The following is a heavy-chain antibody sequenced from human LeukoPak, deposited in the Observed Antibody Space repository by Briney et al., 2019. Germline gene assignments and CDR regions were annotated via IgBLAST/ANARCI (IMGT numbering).Heavy chain of an antibody. Sequence: SQTLSLTCTVSGGSISSGSYYWSWIRQPAGKGLEWIGRIYTSGSTNYNPSLKSRVTISVDPSKNQFSLKLSSVTAADTAVYYCARGREWELLSFWGQGTLVTVSS. CDR2: IYTSGST. J-gene: IGHJ4*02. D-gene: IGHD1-26*01. CDR1: GGSISSGSYY. V-gene: IGHV4-61*02. CDR3: ARGREWELLSF.